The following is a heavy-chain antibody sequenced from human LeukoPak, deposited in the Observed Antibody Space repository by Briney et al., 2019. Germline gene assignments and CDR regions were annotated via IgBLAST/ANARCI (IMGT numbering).Heavy chain of an antibody. CDR2: IWSGGTNS. CDR1: GFTFNHYG. V-gene: IGHV3-33*01. CDR3: ARDAQRGFDYSNSLRY. Sequence: GGSLRLSCVGAGFTFNHYGMHWVRQAAGKGLEWVAVIWSGGTNSYYADSVKGRFTISRVDYENTVYLQMNSLRPEDTAVYYCARDAQRGFDYSNSLRYWGQGTPVIVST. J-gene: IGHJ4*02. D-gene: IGHD4-11*01.